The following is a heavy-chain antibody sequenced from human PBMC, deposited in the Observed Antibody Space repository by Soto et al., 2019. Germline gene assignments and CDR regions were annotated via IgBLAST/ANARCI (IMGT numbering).Heavy chain of an antibody. V-gene: IGHV5-10-1*01. Sequence: GESLKISCQGSGYTFTTYWISWLRQLPGKGLEWMGRIDPSDSYTTYSPSFQGHVTISAEKSINTAYLHLRSLKAWDTGMYYCARGALDRDSRCYVDFWGQGTLGTLSS. D-gene: IGHD3-22*01. J-gene: IGHJ4*02. CDR1: GYTFTTYW. CDR2: IDPSDSYT. CDR3: ARGALDRDSRCYVDF.